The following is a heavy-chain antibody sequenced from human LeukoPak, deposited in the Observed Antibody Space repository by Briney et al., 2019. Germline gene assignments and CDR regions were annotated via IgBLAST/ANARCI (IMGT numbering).Heavy chain of an antibody. D-gene: IGHD3-22*01. CDR2: INPSGGST. CDR1: GYTFTRYY. Sequence: SSVTLSFMASGYTFTRYYMHWVRRAPGQGLEWMGIINPSGGSTSYAQKFQGRVTMTRDTSTSTVYMELSGLRSEDTAVYYCARGHYESSGYYLGYWGHGTLATVSS. CDR3: ARGHYESSGYYLGY. V-gene: IGHV1-46*01. J-gene: IGHJ4*01.